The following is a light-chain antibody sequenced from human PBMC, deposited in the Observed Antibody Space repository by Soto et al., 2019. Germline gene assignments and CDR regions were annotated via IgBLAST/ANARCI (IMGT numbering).Light chain of an antibody. Sequence: MMMTQSPATFSVSRVEIGTRSFRTSHSVNSHVAWYQQKPGQAPRLLLYGASTRATGIPVRFSGSGFGTEFTLTISSLQSEDFAVYYCQQYKNWPLFGQGTRLEIK. CDR1: HSVNSH. CDR2: GAS. J-gene: IGKJ5*01. CDR3: QQYKNWPL. V-gene: IGKV3-15*01.